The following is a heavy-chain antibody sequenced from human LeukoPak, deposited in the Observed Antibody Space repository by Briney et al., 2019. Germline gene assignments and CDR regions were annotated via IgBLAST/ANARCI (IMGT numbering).Heavy chain of an antibody. CDR2: IYNRATT. Sequence: KTSETLSLTCTVSGGSLSFYDWNWIRLPPGKGLEWIGYIYNRATTNYNPSLQSRVTISEDTQNQVSLKLGSVTAADTAVYYCTRAWGVDAYHFDSWGQGALVTVSS. D-gene: IGHD3-16*01. V-gene: IGHV4-59*01. CDR1: GGSLSFYD. J-gene: IGHJ4*02. CDR3: TRAWGVDAYHFDS.